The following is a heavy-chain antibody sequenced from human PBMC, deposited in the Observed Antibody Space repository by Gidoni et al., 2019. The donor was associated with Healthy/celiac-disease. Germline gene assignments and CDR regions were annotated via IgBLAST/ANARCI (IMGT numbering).Heavy chain of an antibody. Sequence: QVQLQESGPGLVKPSETLSLTCTVSGGSISSYYWSWIRQPPGKGLEWIGYIYYSGSTNYNPSLKSRVTISVDTSKNQFSLKLSSVTAADTAVYYCARGLPFTKDFDYWGQGTLVTVSS. J-gene: IGHJ4*02. CDR2: IYYSGST. CDR1: GGSISSYY. D-gene: IGHD3-16*01. V-gene: IGHV4-59*01. CDR3: ARGLPFTKDFDY.